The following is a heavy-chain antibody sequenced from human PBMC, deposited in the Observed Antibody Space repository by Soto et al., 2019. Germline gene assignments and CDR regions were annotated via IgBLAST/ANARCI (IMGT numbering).Heavy chain of an antibody. J-gene: IGHJ4*02. CDR3: ARWADSRRWPPGDDY. CDR2: ISAYNGKT. D-gene: IGHD6-13*01. Sequence: QVQLVQSGAEVKKPGASVKVSCKASGYTFTNYGFTWVRQAPGQGLEWMGWISAYNGKTNYAQKFKGRVTMTTDPSTSTADMELTSLRSDDTAVYYCARWADSRRWPPGDDYWGQGTLVTVSS. CDR1: GYTFTNYG. V-gene: IGHV1-18*01.